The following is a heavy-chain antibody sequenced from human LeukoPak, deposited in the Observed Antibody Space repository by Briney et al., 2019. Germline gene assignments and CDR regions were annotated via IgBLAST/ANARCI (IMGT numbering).Heavy chain of an antibody. J-gene: IGHJ6*02. V-gene: IGHV3-21*04. CDR3: AKFRCDGGTWCPSYYYYAMDV. CDR2: INGDSSYI. Sequence: PGGSLRLSCAASGFTFSAYAIEWVRQAPGKGLEWISSINGDSSYIYYADSVKGRFTIARDNARNSLHLQMNGLRAEDTAIYYCAKFRCDGGTWCPSYYYYAMDVWGQGTTVIVSS. D-gene: IGHD2-15*01. CDR1: GFTFSAYA.